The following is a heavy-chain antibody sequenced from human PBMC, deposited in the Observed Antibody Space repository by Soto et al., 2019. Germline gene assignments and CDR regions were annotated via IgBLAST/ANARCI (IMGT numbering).Heavy chain of an antibody. V-gene: IGHV3-33*01. D-gene: IGHD2-15*01. Sequence: QVQLVESGGGVVPPGRSLRLSCAASGFTFSSYGMHWVRQAPGKGLEWVAVIWYDGSNKYYADSVKGRFTISRDNSKNTLYLKMNSLRAEDTAVYYCARDKDGRDYYYYMDVWGKGTTVTVSS. CDR2: IWYDGSNK. J-gene: IGHJ6*03. CDR3: ARDKDGRDYYYYMDV. CDR1: GFTFSSYG.